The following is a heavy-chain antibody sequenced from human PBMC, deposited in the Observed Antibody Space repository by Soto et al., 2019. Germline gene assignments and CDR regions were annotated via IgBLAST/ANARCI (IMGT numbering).Heavy chain of an antibody. CDR3: AHSLIGYYYDSSGSNWFDP. V-gene: IGHV2-5*02. CDR1: GFSLSTSGVG. J-gene: IGHJ5*02. D-gene: IGHD3-22*01. CDR2: IYWDDDK. Sequence: QITLKESGPTLVKPTQTRTLTCTFSGFSLSTSGVGVGWIRQPPGKALAWLALIYWDDDKRYSPSLKSRLTITKDTSKNQVVLTMTNMEPVDTATYYCAHSLIGYYYDSSGSNWFDPWGQGTLVTVSS.